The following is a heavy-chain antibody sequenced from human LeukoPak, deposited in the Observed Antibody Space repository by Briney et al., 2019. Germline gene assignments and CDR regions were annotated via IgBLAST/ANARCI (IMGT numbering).Heavy chain of an antibody. J-gene: IGHJ6*02. CDR1: GFTFSSYE. Sequence: GGSLRLSCAASGFTFSSYEMDWVRQAPGKGLEWVSYISSSGSTIYYADSVKGRFTISRDNAKNSLYLRMNSLRAEDTAVYYCARDSCSSTSCYTWGYYYYGMDVWGQGTTVTVSS. V-gene: IGHV3-48*03. D-gene: IGHD2-2*02. CDR2: ISSSGSTI. CDR3: ARDSCSSTSCYTWGYYYYGMDV.